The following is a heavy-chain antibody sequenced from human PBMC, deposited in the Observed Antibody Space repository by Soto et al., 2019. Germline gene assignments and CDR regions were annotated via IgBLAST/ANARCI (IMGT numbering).Heavy chain of an antibody. J-gene: IGHJ6*03. CDR1: GGTFSSYT. CDR3: ARLWFGDPDYSYYMDV. D-gene: IGHD3-10*01. Sequence: QVQLVQSGAEVKKPGSSVKVSCKASGGTFSSYTISWVRQAPGQGLEWMGRIIPILGIANYAQKLQGRVTITADKSTSTAYMELSSLISEDTAVYYGARLWFGDPDYSYYMDVLGKGTTVTVSS. V-gene: IGHV1-69*02. CDR2: IIPILGIA.